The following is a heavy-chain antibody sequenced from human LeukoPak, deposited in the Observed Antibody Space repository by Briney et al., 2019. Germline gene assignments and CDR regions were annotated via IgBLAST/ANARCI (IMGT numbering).Heavy chain of an antibody. D-gene: IGHD6-19*01. J-gene: IGHJ4*02. CDR3: AKDGFSGGWYRRYFDY. CDR2: ISGSGSST. Sequence: GGSLRLSCAASVFTFSSYAMRWVRQAPGKGLEWVSAISGSGSSTYYADSVKGRFTISRDNSKSTLYLQMNSLRAEDTAIYYCAKDGFSGGWYRRYFDYWGQGTLVTVSS. CDR1: VFTFSSYA. V-gene: IGHV3-23*01.